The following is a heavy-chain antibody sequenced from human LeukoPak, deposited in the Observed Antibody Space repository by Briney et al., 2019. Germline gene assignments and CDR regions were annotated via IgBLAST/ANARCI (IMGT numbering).Heavy chain of an antibody. Sequence: SETLSLTCTVSGGSISSSSYYWGWIRQPPGKGLEWIGSIYYSGSTYYDPSLKSRVTISVDTSKNQFSLKLSSVTAADTAVYYCAIRRDGYNLYWYFDLWGRGTLVTVSS. CDR2: IYYSGST. D-gene: IGHD5-24*01. CDR1: GGSISSSSYY. J-gene: IGHJ2*01. CDR3: AIRRDGYNLYWYFDL. V-gene: IGHV4-39*01.